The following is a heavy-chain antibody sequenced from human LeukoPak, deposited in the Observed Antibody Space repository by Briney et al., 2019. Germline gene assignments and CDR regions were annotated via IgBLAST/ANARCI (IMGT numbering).Heavy chain of an antibody. V-gene: IGHV3-23*01. J-gene: IGHJ4*02. CDR2: ISGSGGST. CDR3: AKIRGAPLAYSSGTGGY. D-gene: IGHD6-19*01. Sequence: PGGSLRLSCAASGFTFSSYAMSWVRQAPGKGLEWVSAISGSGGSTYYADSVKGRFTISRDNSKNTLYLQMNSLRAEDTAVYYCAKIRGAPLAYSSGTGGYWGQGTLVTVSS. CDR1: GFTFSSYA.